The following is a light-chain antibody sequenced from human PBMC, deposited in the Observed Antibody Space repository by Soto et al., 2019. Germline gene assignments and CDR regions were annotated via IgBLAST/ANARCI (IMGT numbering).Light chain of an antibody. CDR3: GTWDSSLSAYV. J-gene: IGLJ1*01. CDR2: DNN. Sequence: VLTQPPSVSAAPGQRVTISCSGSSSNVGNNYVSWYQQLPGTAPKLLIYDNNKRPSGIPDRFSDSKSGTSATLAITGLQTGDEADYYCGTWDSSLSAYVFGTGTKVTVL. CDR1: SSNVGNNY. V-gene: IGLV1-51*01.